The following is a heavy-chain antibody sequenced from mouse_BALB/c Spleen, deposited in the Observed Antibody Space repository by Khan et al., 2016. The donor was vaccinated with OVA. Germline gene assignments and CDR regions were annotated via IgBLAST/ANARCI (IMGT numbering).Heavy chain of an antibody. J-gene: IGHJ2*01. CDR3: ARGNWQSYYFDY. CDR2: INPYNGGT. V-gene: IGHV1S136*01. Sequence: VQLQQSGPELGKPGASVKMSCKPSGYIFTNYVLHWVKQKPGQGLEWIGYINPYNGGTKYNEKFKGKVTLASDKSSITAYLELSSLTSEDSAVYYCARGNWQSYYFDYWGQGTTLTLSA. D-gene: IGHD4-1*01. CDR1: GYIFTNYV.